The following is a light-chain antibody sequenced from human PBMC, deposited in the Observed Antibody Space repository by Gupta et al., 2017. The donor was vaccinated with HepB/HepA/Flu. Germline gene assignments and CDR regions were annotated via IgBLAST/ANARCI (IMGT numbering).Light chain of an antibody. CDR3: QQYNKWGLT. J-gene: IGKJ5*01. V-gene: IGKV3-15*01. CDR2: GAS. Sequence: EIVMTQSPATLSVSPGERATLSCRASQSLITDLAWYQQKPGQAPRLVVYGASTRASGLPDRFSGSGSGTDITLTINSLQSEDFAVYYCQQYNKWGLTFGQGTRVDIK. CDR1: QSLITD.